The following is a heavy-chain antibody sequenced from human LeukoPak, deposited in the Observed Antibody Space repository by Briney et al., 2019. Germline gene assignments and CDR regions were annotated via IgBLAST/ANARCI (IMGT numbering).Heavy chain of an antibody. J-gene: IGHJ4*02. CDR1: GFTFSSYA. D-gene: IGHD6-13*01. CDR3: ARTGYSSSWYLGAGFY. Sequence: GGSLRLSCAASGFTFSSYAMHWVRQAPGKGLEWVAVISYDGSNKYYADSVKGRFTISRDNSKNTLYLQMNSLRAEDTAVYYWARTGYSSSWYLGAGFYWGQGTLVTVSS. V-gene: IGHV3-30-3*01. CDR2: ISYDGSNK.